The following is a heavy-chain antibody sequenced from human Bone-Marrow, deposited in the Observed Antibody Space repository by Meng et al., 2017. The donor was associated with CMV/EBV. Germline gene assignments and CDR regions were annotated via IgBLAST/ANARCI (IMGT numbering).Heavy chain of an antibody. D-gene: IGHD1-14*01. CDR2: IYSGGST. V-gene: IGHV3-53*01. CDR3: ARDATEYGRDV. J-gene: IGHJ6*02. CDR1: GFTFSSYW. Sequence: GESLKISCAASGFTFSSYWMHWVRQAPGKGLEWVSVIYSGGSTYYADSVKGRFTISRDNSKNTLYLQMNSLRAEDTAVYYCARDATEYGRDVWGQGTTVTVSS.